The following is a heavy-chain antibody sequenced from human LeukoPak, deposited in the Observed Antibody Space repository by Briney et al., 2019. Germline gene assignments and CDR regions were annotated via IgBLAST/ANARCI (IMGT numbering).Heavy chain of an antibody. V-gene: IGHV3-23*01. CDR1: GFTFSTYA. Sequence: GGSLKLSCAASGFTFSTYAMSWVRQAPGQGLEWVSIITSSGGSTNYADSVKGRFTISRDNSKNTLYLQMNSLKPDDTAVYYCATDVTGGAISFWGQGALVTVSS. CDR3: ATDVTGGAISF. J-gene: IGHJ4*02. D-gene: IGHD1-14*01. CDR2: ITSSGGST.